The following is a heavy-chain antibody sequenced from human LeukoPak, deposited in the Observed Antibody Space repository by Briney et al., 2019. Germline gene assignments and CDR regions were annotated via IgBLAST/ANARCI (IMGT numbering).Heavy chain of an antibody. CDR1: GGSISSGDYY. CDR2: IYYSGST. Sequence: SETLSLTCTVSGGSISSGDYYWSWIRQPPGKGLEWIGYIYYSGSTYYNPSLKSRITISVDTSKNQFSLKLSSVTAADTAVYYCARGCSGGICYFDAFDIWGQGTMVTVSS. D-gene: IGHD2-15*01. CDR3: ARGCSGGICYFDAFDI. J-gene: IGHJ3*02. V-gene: IGHV4-30-4*01.